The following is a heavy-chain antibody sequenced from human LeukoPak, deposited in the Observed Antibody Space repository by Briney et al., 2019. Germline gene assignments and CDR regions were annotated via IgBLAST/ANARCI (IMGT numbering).Heavy chain of an antibody. D-gene: IGHD3-10*02. CDR3: AKDVRGYNRPFDY. CDR1: GFSFSTCA. V-gene: IGHV3-23*01. Sequence: PGGSLRLSCAASGFSFSTCAMNWVRQAQGKGLEWVSAISGSGSNTYYADSVKGRFTISRDNSKNTLYLQMNSLGAEDTALYYCAKDVRGYNRPFDYWGQGTLVTVSS. J-gene: IGHJ4*02. CDR2: ISGSGSNT.